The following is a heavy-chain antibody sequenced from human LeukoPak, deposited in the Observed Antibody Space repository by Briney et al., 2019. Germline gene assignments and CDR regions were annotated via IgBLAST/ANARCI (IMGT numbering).Heavy chain of an antibody. CDR1: GGSISSYY. Sequence: SETLFLTCTVSGGSISSYYWSWIRQPPGKGLEWIGYIYYSGSTNYNPSLKSRVTISVDTSKNQFSLKLSSVTAADTAVYYCATQDIVATIFRLWGQGTLVTVSS. CDR3: ATQDIVATIFRL. J-gene: IGHJ4*02. V-gene: IGHV4-59*01. CDR2: IYYSGST. D-gene: IGHD5-12*01.